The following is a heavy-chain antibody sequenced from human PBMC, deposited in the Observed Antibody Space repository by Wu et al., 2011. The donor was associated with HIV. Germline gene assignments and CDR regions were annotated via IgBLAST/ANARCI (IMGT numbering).Heavy chain of an antibody. CDR1: RHLRHFC. CDR2: SSLCTGKT. Sequence: EVKKPGSSVKVSCKAFWRHLRHFCNQLVRQAPGQGLEWMGGSSLCTGKTKYAQKLRGRVTMTTDTSTSTAYMELRSLGSDDTAMYYCARNNSPGILLFFGELDVWGKGTTVTVAS. V-gene: IGHV1-69*05. CDR3: ARNNSPGILLFFGELDV. D-gene: IGHD3-10*01. J-gene: IGHJ6*04.